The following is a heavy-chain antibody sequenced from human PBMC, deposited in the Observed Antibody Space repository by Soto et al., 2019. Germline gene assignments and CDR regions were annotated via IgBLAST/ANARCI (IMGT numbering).Heavy chain of an antibody. V-gene: IGHV1-2*04. CDR1: GYTFTGYY. CDR3: AREVCSGGSCYWFDP. J-gene: IGHJ5*02. Sequence: VQLVQSGAEVKKPGASVKVSCNASGYTFTGYYMHWVRQAPGQGLEWMGWINPNSGGTNYAQKFQGWVTMTRDTSISTAYMELSRLRSDDTAVYYCAREVCSGGSCYWFDPWGQGTLVTVSS. D-gene: IGHD2-15*01. CDR2: INPNSGGT.